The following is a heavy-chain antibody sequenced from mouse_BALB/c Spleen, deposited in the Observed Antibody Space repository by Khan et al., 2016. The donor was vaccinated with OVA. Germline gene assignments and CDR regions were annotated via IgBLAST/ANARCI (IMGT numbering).Heavy chain of an antibody. Sequence: EVQLQESGPELVKPGASVKISCKASGYSFTGYFMNWVMQSHGKSLEWIGRINPHIGETLYNQKFKDKATLTVDESSSTAHMELRSLASEDSAVYYCTSIYRSDFDYWGQGTTLTVSS. CDR1: GYSFTGYF. J-gene: IGHJ2*01. CDR3: TSIYRSDFDY. V-gene: IGHV1-20*02. D-gene: IGHD1-1*01. CDR2: INPHIGET.